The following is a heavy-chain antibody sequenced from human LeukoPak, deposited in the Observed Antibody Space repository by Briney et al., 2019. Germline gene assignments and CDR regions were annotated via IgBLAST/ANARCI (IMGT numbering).Heavy chain of an antibody. CDR3: ARGKGLRSAANNYYMDV. CDR1: GFTFIGYY. CDR2: INPNSGAT. J-gene: IGHJ6*03. V-gene: IGHV1-2*02. Sequence: ASVKVSCKASGFTFIGYYIHWVRQAPGQGLEWMGWINPNSGATNYSQRFQGRVTMTRDTSISTGYMDLSSLRSDDTAVYYCARGKGLRSAANNYYMDVWGKGTKVTVSS. D-gene: IGHD5-12*01.